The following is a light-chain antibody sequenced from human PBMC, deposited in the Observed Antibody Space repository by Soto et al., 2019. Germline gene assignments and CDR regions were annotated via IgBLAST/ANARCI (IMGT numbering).Light chain of an antibody. J-gene: IGKJ1*01. V-gene: IGKV3-15*01. Sequence: IVMTQSPATLSVSPGERATLSCRASQSISSKLAWYQQKPGQAPRLLIYGASTRASGVPARFSGSGYGRQFTLTISSLQSEDFAVYHCQQHNNWPPWTFGQGTKVDIK. CDR3: QQHNNWPPWT. CDR1: QSISSK. CDR2: GAS.